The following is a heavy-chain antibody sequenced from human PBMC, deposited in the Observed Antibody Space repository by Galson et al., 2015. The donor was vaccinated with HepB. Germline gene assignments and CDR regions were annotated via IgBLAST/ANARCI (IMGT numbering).Heavy chain of an antibody. D-gene: IGHD6-19*01. CDR2: TKPRGGDT. J-gene: IGHJ4*02. V-gene: IGHV1-46*02. CDR3: ARTTYSSGWSNFDN. Sequence: SVKVSCKASGFPFDGYYIHWVRQAPGQGLEWMGITKPRGGDTKYAQKLQGRVTMTRDTSTSTVYMELSSLRSEDTAVYYCARTTYSSGWSNFDNWGQGTLVTVSS. CDR1: GFPFDGYY.